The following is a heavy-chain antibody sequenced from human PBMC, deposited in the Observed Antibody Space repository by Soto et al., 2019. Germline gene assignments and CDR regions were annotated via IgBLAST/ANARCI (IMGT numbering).Heavy chain of an antibody. CDR2: ISLYSDGT. D-gene: IGHD2-2*01. V-gene: IGHV1-18*01. CDR1: GYTFSNYG. J-gene: IGHJ5*02. Sequence: ASVKVSCKTSGYTFSNYGVTWVLQAPGQPLEWLGWISLYSDGTNYAQKFQGRVSMTTDTSTTTAYMELRSLRSDDTAVYYCARVVPGAEAWFGPWGQGTLVTVSS. CDR3: ARVVPGAEAWFGP.